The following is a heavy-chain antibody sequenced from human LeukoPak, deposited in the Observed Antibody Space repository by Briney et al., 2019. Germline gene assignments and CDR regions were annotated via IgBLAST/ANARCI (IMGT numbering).Heavy chain of an antibody. CDR1: GGTFSSYA. CDR2: IIPIFGTA. V-gene: IGHV1-69*05. Sequence: ASVKVSCKASGGTFSSYAISWVRQAPGQGLEWMGGIIPIFGTANYAQKFQGRVTITTDESTSTAYMELSSLRSEDTAVYYCARDYHDFWSGYYASWFDPGAREPWSPSPQ. D-gene: IGHD3-3*01. J-gene: IGHJ5*02. CDR3: ARDYHDFWSGYYASWFDP.